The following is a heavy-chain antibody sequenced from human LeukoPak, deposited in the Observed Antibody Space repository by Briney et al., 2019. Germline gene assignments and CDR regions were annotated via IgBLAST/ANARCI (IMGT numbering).Heavy chain of an antibody. D-gene: IGHD3-16*01. J-gene: IGHJ6*02. Sequence: GGSLRLSCAASGITFSSYDMHWVRQATGKGLEWVSAIGTAGDTYYPGSVKGRFTISRENAKNSLYLQMNSLRAGDTAVYYCARERLIYGMDVWGQGTTVTVSS. CDR3: ARERLIYGMDV. CDR1: GITFSSYD. V-gene: IGHV3-13*01. CDR2: IGTAGDT.